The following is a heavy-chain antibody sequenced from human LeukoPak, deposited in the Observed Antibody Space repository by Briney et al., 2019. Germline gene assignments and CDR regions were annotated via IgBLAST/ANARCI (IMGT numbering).Heavy chain of an antibody. V-gene: IGHV1-69*13. CDR1: GGTFSSYA. J-gene: IGHJ6*02. CDR3: ARDSWYDSYYYGMDV. CDR2: IIPIFGTA. D-gene: IGHD6-13*01. Sequence: RASVKVSCKASGGTFSSYAISWVRQAPGQGLEWMGGIIPIFGTANYAQKFQGRVTITADESTSTAYMELSRLRSDDTAVYYCARDSWYDSYYYGMDVWGQGTTVTVSS.